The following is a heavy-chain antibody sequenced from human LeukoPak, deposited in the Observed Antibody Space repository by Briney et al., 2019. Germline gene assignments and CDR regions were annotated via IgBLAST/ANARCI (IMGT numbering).Heavy chain of an antibody. CDR1: RGSFSGF. D-gene: IGHD5-12*01. Sequence: KASETLSLTCAVYRGSFSGFWSWIRQPAGKGLEWIGEIHHTGSTKYNPSLTSRVTMSVDTSKNQFSLNLSSVTAADTAVYYCARAQNSGYAWAAFDIWGQGTMVTVSS. J-gene: IGHJ3*02. CDR3: ARAQNSGYAWAAFDI. CDR2: IHHTGST. V-gene: IGHV4-34*01.